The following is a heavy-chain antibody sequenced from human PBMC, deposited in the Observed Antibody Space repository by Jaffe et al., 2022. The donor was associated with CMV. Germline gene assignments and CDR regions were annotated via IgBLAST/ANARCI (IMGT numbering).Heavy chain of an antibody. CDR1: GYMFTSFE. Sequence: QVQLVQSGAEVKKPGASVKVSCKASGYMFTSFEINWVRQASGQGLEWMGWMNPKSGNTGMAQTFQGRISMTWNTSIRTAYMELSSLRSEDTAVYYCAKGQADVYNHGAFDIWGQGTIVIVSS. J-gene: IGHJ3*02. D-gene: IGHD1-1*01. V-gene: IGHV1-8*01. CDR3: AKGQADVYNHGAFDI. CDR2: MNPKSGNT.